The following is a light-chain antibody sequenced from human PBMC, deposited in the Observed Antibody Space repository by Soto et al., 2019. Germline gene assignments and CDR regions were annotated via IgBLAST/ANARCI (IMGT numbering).Light chain of an antibody. J-gene: IGKJ1*01. Sequence: ETVMTQSPVTLSVSPGDTATLSCRASQRVSSHLAWYQQKPGQAPRLLIYAASTRATGIPVRFSGSGSETEFTPTIRSLQSEDSALYYRHQYNNWPWTFGQGTKVDI. V-gene: IGKV3-15*01. CDR3: HQYNNWPWT. CDR1: QRVSSH. CDR2: AAS.